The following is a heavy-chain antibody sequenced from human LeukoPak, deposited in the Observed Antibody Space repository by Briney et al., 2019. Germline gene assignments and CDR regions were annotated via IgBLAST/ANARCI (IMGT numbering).Heavy chain of an antibody. J-gene: IGHJ4*02. Sequence: GASVKVSCKASGGTFSSYAISWVRQAPGQGLEWMGGIIPIFGTANYAQKFQGRVTITADKSTSTAYMELSSLRSDDTAVYYCAKTLYIRAAPGGLDYWGQGTLVTVSS. D-gene: IGHD3-16*01. CDR1: GGTFSSYA. CDR3: AKTLYIRAAPGGLDY. CDR2: IIPIFGTA. V-gene: IGHV1-69*06.